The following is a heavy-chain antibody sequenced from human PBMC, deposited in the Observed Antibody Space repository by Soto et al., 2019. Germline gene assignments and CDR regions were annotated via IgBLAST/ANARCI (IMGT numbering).Heavy chain of an antibody. CDR1: GFTVSNNY. D-gene: IGHD6-25*01. J-gene: IGHJ4*02. CDR3: ATQRGGGGY. Sequence: EVQLVESGGGLIQPGGSLRLSCAVSGFTVSNNYMSWVRQAPGKGLEGVSVIYSGGYTAYGDSVKGRFTISRDNSKKPLHRQRNSRGPGTPALYYCATQRGGGGYWGQGTLVTVSS. CDR2: IYSGGYT. V-gene: IGHV3-53*01.